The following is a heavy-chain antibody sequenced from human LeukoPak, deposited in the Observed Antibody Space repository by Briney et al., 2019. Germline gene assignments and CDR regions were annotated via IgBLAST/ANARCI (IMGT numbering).Heavy chain of an antibody. CDR1: GYTFTGYY. CDR2: INPNSGGT. Sequence: ASVKVSCKASGYTFTGYYMHWVRQAPGQGLEWMGWINPNSGGTNYAQKFQGRVTMTRDTSISTAYVELSRLRSDDTAVYYCARDPSWAMVTDYWGQGTLVTVSS. V-gene: IGHV1-2*02. CDR3: ARDPSWAMVTDY. D-gene: IGHD5-18*01. J-gene: IGHJ4*02.